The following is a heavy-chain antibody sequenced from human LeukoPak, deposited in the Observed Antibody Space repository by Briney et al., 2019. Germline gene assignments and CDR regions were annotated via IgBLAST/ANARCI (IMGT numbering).Heavy chain of an antibody. CDR2: ISGSGGST. CDR1: GFTFSSYA. Sequence: GGSLRLSCAASGFTFSSYAMSWVRQAPGKGLEWVSAISGSGGSTYYADSVKGRFTISRDNSENTLYLQMNSLRAEDTAVYYCARGQYSSGSGDFDYWGQGTLVTVSS. J-gene: IGHJ4*02. CDR3: ARGQYSSGSGDFDY. D-gene: IGHD6-19*01. V-gene: IGHV3-23*01.